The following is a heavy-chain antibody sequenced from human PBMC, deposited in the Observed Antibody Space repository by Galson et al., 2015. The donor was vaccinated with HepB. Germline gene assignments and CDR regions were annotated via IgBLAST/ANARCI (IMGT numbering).Heavy chain of an antibody. D-gene: IGHD3-22*01. Sequence: SLRLSCAASGFTFSSYAMHWVRQAPGKGLQWVSGISGSGDKMYYADSVRGRFTISRDNSKNTLYLQMNSLRAEDTAVYYCAKDGDYYDSSGYYYYYFMDVWGQGTTVTVSS. CDR3: AKDGDYYDSSGYYYYYFMDV. J-gene: IGHJ6*02. CDR1: GFTFSSYA. V-gene: IGHV3-23*01. CDR2: ISGSGDKM.